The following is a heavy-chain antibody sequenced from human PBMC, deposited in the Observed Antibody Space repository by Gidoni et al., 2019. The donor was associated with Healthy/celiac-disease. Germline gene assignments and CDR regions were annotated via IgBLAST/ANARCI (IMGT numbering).Heavy chain of an antibody. CDR1: GGSFSGYY. J-gene: IGHJ4*02. Sequence: QVQLQQWGAGLVKPSETLSLTCAVYGGSFSGYYWSWIRQPPGKGLEWIGEINHSGSTNYNPSLKSRVTISVDTSKNQFSLKLSSVTAADTAVYYCARGIQLWLEFGYWGQGTLVTVSS. CDR3: ARGIQLWLEFGY. CDR2: INHSGST. V-gene: IGHV4-34*01. D-gene: IGHD5-18*01.